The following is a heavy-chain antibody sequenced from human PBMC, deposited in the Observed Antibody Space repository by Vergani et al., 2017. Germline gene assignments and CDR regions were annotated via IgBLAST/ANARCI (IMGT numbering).Heavy chain of an antibody. CDR2: IYTSGST. CDR3: AAYDFPESPFDP. CDR1: GGSFSGYY. Sequence: QVQLQQWGAGLLKPSETLSLTCAVYGGSFSGYYWSWIRQPPGKGLEWIGRIYTSGSTNYNPSLKSRVTMSLDSSKNQFSLKLTSVTAADTAVYYCAAYDFPESPFDPWGQGTLVTVSS. V-gene: IGHV4-59*10. D-gene: IGHD3/OR15-3a*01. J-gene: IGHJ5*02.